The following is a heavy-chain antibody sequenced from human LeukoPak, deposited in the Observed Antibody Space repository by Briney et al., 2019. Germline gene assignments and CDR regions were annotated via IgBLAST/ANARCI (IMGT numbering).Heavy chain of an antibody. CDR3: ARAPLTIFGVVISDY. D-gene: IGHD3-3*01. Sequence: ASVKVSCKASGYTFTSNGISWARQAPGQGLEWMGWISAYNGNTNYAQKLQGRVTMTTDTSTSTAYMELRSLRSDDTAVYYCARAPLTIFGVVISDYWGQGTLVTVSS. CDR2: ISAYNGNT. V-gene: IGHV1-18*01. J-gene: IGHJ4*02. CDR1: GYTFTSNG.